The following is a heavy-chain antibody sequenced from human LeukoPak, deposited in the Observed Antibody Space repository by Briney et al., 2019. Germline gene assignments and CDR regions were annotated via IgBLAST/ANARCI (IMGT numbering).Heavy chain of an antibody. J-gene: IGHJ4*02. CDR3: ARRGEWTAWNFDY. CDR2: VNHSGTT. V-gene: IGHV4-34*01. D-gene: IGHD3/OR15-3a*01. CDR1: GGAFSGYY. Sequence: SETLSLTCAVNGGAFSGYYWSWIRQSPEQGLVWIGEVNHSGTTISNPSLESRVSMSMDLTRKRFSLELTPVTAADTAVYYCARRGEWTAWNFDYWAQGSLVTVSS.